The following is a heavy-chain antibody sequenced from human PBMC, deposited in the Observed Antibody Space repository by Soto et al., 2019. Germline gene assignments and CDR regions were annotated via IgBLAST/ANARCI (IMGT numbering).Heavy chain of an antibody. CDR2: IVVGSGNT. V-gene: IGHV1-58*02. CDR3: AAELAAAGLFDY. D-gene: IGHD6-13*01. Sequence: ASVKVSCKASGFTFSSSAMHWVRQARGQRLEWIGWIVVGSGNTNYAQKFQERVTLTREMSTSTAYMELSSLRSEDTAVYYCAAELAAAGLFDYWGQGALVTVSS. CDR1: GFTFSSSA. J-gene: IGHJ4*02.